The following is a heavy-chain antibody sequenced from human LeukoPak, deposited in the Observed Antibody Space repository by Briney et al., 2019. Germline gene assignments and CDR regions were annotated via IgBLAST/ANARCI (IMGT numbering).Heavy chain of an antibody. CDR1: GDSISGDHY. CDR3: AKDLYYHSGSFRVSSLVT. V-gene: IGHV4-61*02. J-gene: IGHJ5*02. CDR2: IYSSVSNQCNPST. D-gene: IGHD3-10*01. Sequence: NPSETLSLTCTVSGDSISGDHYWNWIRQPAGKGLEWIGRIYSSVSNQCNPSTQYNPSLRSRVTISKDTSKNQFSLKLNFVTAADTAVYYCAKDLYYHSGSFRVSSLVTWGQGTLVTVSS.